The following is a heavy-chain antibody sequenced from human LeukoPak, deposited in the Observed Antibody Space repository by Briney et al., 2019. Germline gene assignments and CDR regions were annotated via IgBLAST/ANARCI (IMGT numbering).Heavy chain of an antibody. V-gene: IGHV3-23*01. CDR1: GLTFSSYA. J-gene: IGHJ4*02. D-gene: IGHD2-15*01. CDR3: AKYGLPLVVISAPLDY. CDR2: ISGSGGST. Sequence: HPGGSLRLSCAASGLTFSSYAMSWVRQAPGKGLEWVSDISGSGGSTYYADSVKGRFTISRDNAKNSLYLQMNSLRAEDTAVYYCAKYGLPLVVISAPLDYWGQGTLVTVAS.